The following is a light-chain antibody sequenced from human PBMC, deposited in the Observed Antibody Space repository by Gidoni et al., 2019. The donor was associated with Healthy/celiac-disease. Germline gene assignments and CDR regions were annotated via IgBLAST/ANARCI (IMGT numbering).Light chain of an antibody. CDR1: QSIRSW. CDR2: KAS. V-gene: IGKV1-5*03. J-gene: IGKJ2*01. Sequence: DIQMTQSPPTLSASVGDRVTITCRASQSIRSWLAWYQQKPGKAPKLLMYKASSLESGVQSRFRGSGSGTEFTLTISSLQPDDFATYYCQQYNRDSTFGQGTKLEIK. CDR3: QQYNRDST.